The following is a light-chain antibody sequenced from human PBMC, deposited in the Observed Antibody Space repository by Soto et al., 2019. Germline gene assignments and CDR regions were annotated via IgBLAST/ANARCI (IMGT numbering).Light chain of an antibody. Sequence: QSVLTQPPSVSGAPGQRVTICCTGSSSNIGAGYDVHWYQQLPGRAPKLLIYGNNNRPSGAPDRFSGSKSGTSASLAITGLQAEDEADYYCQSYDSSLSGAVFGGGTKLTVL. CDR2: GNN. V-gene: IGLV1-40*01. J-gene: IGLJ2*01. CDR1: SSNIGAGYD. CDR3: QSYDSSLSGAV.